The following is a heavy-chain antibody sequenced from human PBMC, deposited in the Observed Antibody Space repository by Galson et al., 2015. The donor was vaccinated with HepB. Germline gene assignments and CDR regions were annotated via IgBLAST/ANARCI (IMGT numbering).Heavy chain of an antibody. CDR1: GGSISSSSYY. CDR2: IYYSGST. D-gene: IGHD3-22*01. V-gene: IGHV4-39*01. Sequence: LSLTCTVSGGSISSSSYYWGWIRQPPGKGLEWIGSIYYSGSTYYNPSLKSRVTISVDTSKNQFSLKLSSVTAADTAVYYCARGWGPYYYDSSGKLTYYGMDVWGQGTTVTVSS. CDR3: ARGWGPYYYDSSGKLTYYGMDV. J-gene: IGHJ6*02.